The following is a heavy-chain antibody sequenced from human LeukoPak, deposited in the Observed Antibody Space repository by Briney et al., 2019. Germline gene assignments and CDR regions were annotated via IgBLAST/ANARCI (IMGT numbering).Heavy chain of an antibody. CDR1: GFTSSNYA. Sequence: GASLRLSCAASGFTSSNYAMSWVRQAPGKGLEWVSAIGGRGGGTYYADSVKGRFTVSRDDSKNTLYLQMNSLRAEDTAVYYCAKWGDYDILTGYYDSDYWGQGTLVTVSS. CDR3: AKWGDYDILTGYYDSDY. CDR2: IGGRGGGT. J-gene: IGHJ4*02. V-gene: IGHV3-23*01. D-gene: IGHD3-9*01.